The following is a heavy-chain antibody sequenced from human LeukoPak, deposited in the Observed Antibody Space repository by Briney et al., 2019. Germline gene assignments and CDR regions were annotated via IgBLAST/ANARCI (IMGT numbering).Heavy chain of an antibody. V-gene: IGHV1-18*04. J-gene: IGHJ4*02. CDR1: GSSFTNCG. CDR2: FSRFNGNA. Sequence: ASVNLSCTASGSSFTNCGISRMRQAPGQGIGLMGWFSRFNGNANFTPKLQDRVTVTTDASTSTAYMELRSLRSDDTAVYYCARDERSAAAGSAYYLDSWGQGTLVTVSS. D-gene: IGHD6-13*01. CDR3: ARDERSAAAGSAYYLDS.